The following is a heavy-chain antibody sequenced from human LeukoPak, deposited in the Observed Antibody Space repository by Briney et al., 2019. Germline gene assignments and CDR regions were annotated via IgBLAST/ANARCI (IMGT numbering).Heavy chain of an antibody. CDR2: IYYSGST. J-gene: IGHJ3*02. Sequence: PSETLSLTCTVSGGSISSGAYYWSWIRQPPGKGLEWIGYIYYSGSTYYNPSLKSRVTISVDTSKNQFSLRLSSVTAADTAVYYCARVPPAYCGGDCRVEAFDIWGQGTMVTVSS. V-gene: IGHV4-30-4*01. D-gene: IGHD2-21*02. CDR3: ARVPPAYCGGDCRVEAFDI. CDR1: GGSISSGAYY.